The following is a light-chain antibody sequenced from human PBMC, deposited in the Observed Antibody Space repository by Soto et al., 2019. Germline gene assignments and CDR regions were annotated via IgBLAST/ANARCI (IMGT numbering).Light chain of an antibody. Sequence: DIQMTQSPSSLSASLGDRVTITCRASQSISNFLNWVQHKPGNAPKVLISAASTLQSGVPPRFSGSGSGTEFTLTISSLQPEDIATYYCLQSSRYPWRFGQGTKVDIK. CDR2: AAS. CDR1: QSISNF. V-gene: IGKV1-16*01. CDR3: LQSSRYPWR. J-gene: IGKJ1*01.